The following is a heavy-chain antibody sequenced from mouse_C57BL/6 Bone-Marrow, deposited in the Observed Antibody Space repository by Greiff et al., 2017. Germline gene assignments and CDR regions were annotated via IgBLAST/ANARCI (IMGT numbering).Heavy chain of an antibody. J-gene: IGHJ1*03. CDR2: ISSGGSYT. CDR3: ARQNYGNYGYFDV. CDR1: GFTFSSYG. D-gene: IGHD2-1*01. Sequence: EVKLVESGGDLVKPGGSLKLSCAASGFTFSSYGMSWVRQTPDKRLEWVATISSGGSYTYYPDSVKGRFTISRDNAKNTLYLQMSSLKSEDTAMYYCARQNYGNYGYFDVWGTGTTVTVSS. V-gene: IGHV5-6*01.